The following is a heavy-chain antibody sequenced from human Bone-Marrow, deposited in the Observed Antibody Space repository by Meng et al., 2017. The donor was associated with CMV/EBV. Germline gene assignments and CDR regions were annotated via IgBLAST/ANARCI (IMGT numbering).Heavy chain of an antibody. J-gene: IGHJ6*02. V-gene: IGHV1-69*05. CDR1: GGTFSSYA. CDR2: IIPIFGTA. Sequence: SVKVSCKASGGTFSSYAISWVRQAPGQGLEWMGGIIPIFGTANYAQKFQGRVTITTDESTGTAYMELSSLRSEDTAVYYCARDLHIRSYYDFWSGYSPYYYGMDVWGQGTTVTVSS. D-gene: IGHD3-3*01. CDR3: ARDLHIRSYYDFWSGYSPYYYGMDV.